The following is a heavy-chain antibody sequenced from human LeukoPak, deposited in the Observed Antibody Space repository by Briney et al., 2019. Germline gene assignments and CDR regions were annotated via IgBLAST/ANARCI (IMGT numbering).Heavy chain of an antibody. Sequence: ASVKVSCKASGYTFTSYGISWVRQAPGQGLEWMGWISAYNGNTNYAQKLQGRVTMTTDTSTSTAYMELRSLRSDDTAVYYCAREDLVGYSYGYSYYYYSMDVWGQGTTVTVSS. CDR2: ISAYNGNT. V-gene: IGHV1-18*01. CDR1: GYTFTSYG. J-gene: IGHJ6*02. CDR3: AREDLVGYSYGYSYYYYSMDV. D-gene: IGHD5-18*01.